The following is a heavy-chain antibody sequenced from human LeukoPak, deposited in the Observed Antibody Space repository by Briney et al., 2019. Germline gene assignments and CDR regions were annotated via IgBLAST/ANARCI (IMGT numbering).Heavy chain of an antibody. Sequence: GGSLRLSCAASGFTFSSYGMHWVRQAPGKGLGWVAFIRYDGSSKYYADSVKGRFTISRDNSKNTLYLQMNSLRPEDTAVYYCAKDVYYDILTGYPAGLFDPWGQGTLVTVSS. CDR1: GFTFSSYG. CDR2: IRYDGSSK. J-gene: IGHJ5*02. V-gene: IGHV3-30*02. D-gene: IGHD3-9*01. CDR3: AKDVYYDILTGYPAGLFDP.